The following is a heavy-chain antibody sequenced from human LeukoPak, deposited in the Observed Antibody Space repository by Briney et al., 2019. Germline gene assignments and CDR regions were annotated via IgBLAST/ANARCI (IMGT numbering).Heavy chain of an antibody. CDR2: IANDGRDK. V-gene: IGHV3-30*18. CDR1: GFSFRSYA. Sequence: PGGSLRLSCAASGFSFRSYAMHWVRQAPGKGLEWVTVIANDGRDKKYADSVRGRFTISRDNSKNALSLQLNSLRPEDTALYYCAKHFCTGLDCSLFDSWGQGTLVTVSS. J-gene: IGHJ4*02. D-gene: IGHD3/OR15-3a*01. CDR3: AKHFCTGLDCSLFDS.